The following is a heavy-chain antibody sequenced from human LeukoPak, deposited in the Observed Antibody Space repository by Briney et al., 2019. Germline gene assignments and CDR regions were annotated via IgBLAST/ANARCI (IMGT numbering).Heavy chain of an antibody. D-gene: IGHD2-15*01. CDR2: MYTLGNT. CDR3: AKSGLNRFDY. V-gene: IGHV3-66*01. J-gene: IGHJ4*02. Sequence: GGSLRLSCAASGFTVSSNYMTWVRQAPGKGLEWVSVMYTLGNTYYADSVRGRFTISRDNSKNTLYLQMNSLRAEDTAVYYCAKSGLNRFDYWGQGTLVTVSS. CDR1: GFTVSSNY.